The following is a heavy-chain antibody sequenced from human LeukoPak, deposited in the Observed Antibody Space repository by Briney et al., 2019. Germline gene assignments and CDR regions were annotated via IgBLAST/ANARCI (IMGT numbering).Heavy chain of an antibody. CDR1: GGSISSRY. Sequence: SETLFLTCTLSGGSISSRYWSWIGQPPGKRLEWIGSIYYSGGTNYNPSLQGRVSISVDTSKIQFSLKLSSVTAADTAVYYCARWQYTISSGWFDPWGQGTLVTVSS. CDR2: IYYSGGT. CDR3: ARWQYTISSGWFDP. D-gene: IGHD6-6*01. J-gene: IGHJ5*02. V-gene: IGHV4-59*08.